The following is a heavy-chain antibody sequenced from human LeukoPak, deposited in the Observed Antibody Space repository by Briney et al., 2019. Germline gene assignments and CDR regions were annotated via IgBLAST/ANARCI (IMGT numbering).Heavy chain of an antibody. CDR3: ASGYSYGSFDY. D-gene: IGHD5-18*01. J-gene: IGHJ4*02. Sequence: PSETLSLTCAVYGGSFSGYYWSWIRQPPGKGLEWIREINHSGSTNYNPSLKSRVTISVDTSKNQFSLKLSSVTAADTAVYYCASGYSYGSFDYWGQGTLVTVSS. V-gene: IGHV4-34*01. CDR2: INHSGST. CDR1: GGSFSGYY.